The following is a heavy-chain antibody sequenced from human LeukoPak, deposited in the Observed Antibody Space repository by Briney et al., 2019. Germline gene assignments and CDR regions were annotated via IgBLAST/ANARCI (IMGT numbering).Heavy chain of an antibody. Sequence: ASVKVSCKASGYTFTGYYIHWVRQAPGQGLEWMGWINPDSGGTNYAQKFQGRVTMTRDTSISTAYMELSRLRSDDTAVYYCARDRSSSWYLFDYWGQGTLVTVSS. D-gene: IGHD6-13*01. CDR2: INPDSGGT. CDR3: ARDRSSSWYLFDY. CDR1: GYTFTGYY. V-gene: IGHV1-2*02. J-gene: IGHJ4*02.